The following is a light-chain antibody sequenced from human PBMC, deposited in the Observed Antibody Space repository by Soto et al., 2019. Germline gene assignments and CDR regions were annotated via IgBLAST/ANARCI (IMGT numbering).Light chain of an antibody. CDR3: QQRRNWPKGLK. CDR2: DAS. J-gene: IGKJ5*01. Sequence: IGLKIHPATLSCPAASIATLSFRAIQSVSSYLAWYQQKPGQAPRLLIYDASNRATGIPDRFSGSGSGTDFTLTISSLEPEDFAVYYCQQRRNWPKGLKFGHGARLEI. V-gene: IGKV3-11*01. CDR1: QSVSSY.